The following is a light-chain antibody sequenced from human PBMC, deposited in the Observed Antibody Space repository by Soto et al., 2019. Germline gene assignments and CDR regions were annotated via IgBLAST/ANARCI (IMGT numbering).Light chain of an antibody. CDR1: SSDIGGYNY. J-gene: IGLJ1*01. CDR2: EVS. CDR3: SSYAGSNNYV. V-gene: IGLV2-14*01. Sequence: QSALTQPASVSGSPGQSITISCTGTSSDIGGYNYVSWYQQHPGKAPKLMIYEVSNRPSGVSNRFSGSKSANTASLTVSGLLAEDEADYYCSSYAGSNNYVFGTGTKLTVL.